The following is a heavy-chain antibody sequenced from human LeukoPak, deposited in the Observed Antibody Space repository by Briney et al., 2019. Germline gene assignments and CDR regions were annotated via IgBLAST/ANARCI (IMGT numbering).Heavy chain of an antibody. J-gene: IGHJ5*02. CDR1: GGSLSSYY. CDR3: ARHLEGWWFDP. CDR2: IYTSGST. Sequence: LETLSLTCTVSGGSLSSYYWNWIRQPPGKGLEWIGYIYTSGSTNYNPSVMSRVTMSVDTSKNQFSLKLSSVTAADTAVYYCARHLEGWWFDPWGQGTLVTVSS. V-gene: IGHV4-4*08. D-gene: IGHD3-3*01.